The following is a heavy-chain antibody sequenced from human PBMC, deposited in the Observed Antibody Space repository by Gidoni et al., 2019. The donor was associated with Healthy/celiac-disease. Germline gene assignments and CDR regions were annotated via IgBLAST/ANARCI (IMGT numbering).Heavy chain of an antibody. V-gene: IGHV4-59*01. Sequence: QVQLQEPGPGLVKPSETLSPTCTVSGGPISSYYWSWIRQPPWKGLEWIGYIYYSRSTNYNPSLRSQDTISVDTSKNQFSLKLSSVTAADTAVYCCARDLGVAGPPYWYFDLWGRGTLVTVSS. CDR1: GGPISSYY. J-gene: IGHJ2*01. CDR2: IYYSRST. D-gene: IGHD6-19*01. CDR3: ARDLGVAGPPYWYFDL.